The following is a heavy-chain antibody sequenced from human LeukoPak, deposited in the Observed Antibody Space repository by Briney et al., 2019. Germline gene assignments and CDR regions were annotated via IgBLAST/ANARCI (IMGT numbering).Heavy chain of an antibody. CDR3: ARGGGLDV. CDR1: GFPFSSYA. CDR2: IKQDGSEK. V-gene: IGHV3-7*04. J-gene: IGHJ6*02. Sequence: PGGSLRLSCAASGFPFSSYAMSWVRQAPGKGLEWVANIKQDGSEKYYVDSVKGRFTISRDNAKNSLYLQMNSLRVEDTAVYYCARGGGLDVWGQGATVTVSS.